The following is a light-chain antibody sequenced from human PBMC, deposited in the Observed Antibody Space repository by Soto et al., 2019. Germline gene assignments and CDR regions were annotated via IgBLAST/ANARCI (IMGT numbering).Light chain of an antibody. J-gene: IGKJ1*01. CDR3: LQLYNFSWT. V-gene: IGKV1-6*01. CDR1: QGIGND. Sequence: AIQLTQSPSSLSASVGDRVTISCRASQGIGNDLAWYQQKPGKAPRLLIFAASNLQSGVPSRFSGTGYGTDFTLTISRLQPEDFATYYCLQLYNFSWTFGQGTKVDIK. CDR2: AAS.